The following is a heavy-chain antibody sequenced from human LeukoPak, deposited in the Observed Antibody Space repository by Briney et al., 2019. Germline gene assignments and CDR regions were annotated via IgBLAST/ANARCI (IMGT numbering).Heavy chain of an antibody. J-gene: IGHJ4*02. Sequence: GGSLRLSCAASGFTFSNYAMHWVRQAPGKGLEWVAVISYDESNKYYPDSVKGRFTISRDNSKNTLYLQMNSLGAEDTAVYYCARVYGVGTGDYFDYWGQGTLVTVSS. CDR3: ARVYGVGTGDYFDY. CDR1: GFTFSNYA. D-gene: IGHD4-17*01. CDR2: ISYDESNK. V-gene: IGHV3-30*04.